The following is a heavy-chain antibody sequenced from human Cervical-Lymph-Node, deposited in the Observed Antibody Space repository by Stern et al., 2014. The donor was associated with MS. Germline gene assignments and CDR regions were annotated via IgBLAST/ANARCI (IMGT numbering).Heavy chain of an antibody. V-gene: IGHV1-69*06. Sequence: VQLVESGAEVKPGSSVKVSCKASGGTLSSLAISWVRQAPGQGPEWMGGIIPTFNTAAYAQKFQGRVTITADKSTNTVYMEVSSLRPEDTAVYYCAKDPPLGVLREGGYKYFDVDVWGQGTPVTVSS. CDR2: IIPTFNTA. CDR1: GGTLSSLA. D-gene: IGHD3-3*01. J-gene: IGHJ6*02. CDR3: AKDPPLGVLREGGYKYFDVDV.